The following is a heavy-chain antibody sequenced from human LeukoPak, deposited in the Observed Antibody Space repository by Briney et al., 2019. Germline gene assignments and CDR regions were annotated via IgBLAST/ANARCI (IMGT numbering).Heavy chain of an antibody. CDR3: ATAVVKSPNYYYYMDV. CDR1: GSPSYW. D-gene: IGHD6-25*01. V-gene: IGHV5-51*01. CDR2: LYPGDSDT. J-gene: IGHJ6*03. Sequence: GESLEISCKGSGSPSYWIGWVRPVPGKGLEWMGILYPGDSDTRYSPSFQGQVTISADKSISTAYLQWSSLKASDTAMYYCATAVVKSPNYYYYMDVWGKGTTVTVSS.